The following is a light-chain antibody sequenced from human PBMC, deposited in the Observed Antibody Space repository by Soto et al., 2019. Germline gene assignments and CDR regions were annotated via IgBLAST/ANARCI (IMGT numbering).Light chain of an antibody. CDR2: YDD. CDR1: SSNIGNHA. J-gene: IGLJ2*01. CDR3: SSYTSSSTVV. V-gene: IGLV1-36*01. Sequence: QSVLTQPPSVSEAPRQRVSISCSGSSSNIGNHAVNWYQQLPGKAPKLLIYYDDLLPSGVSDRFSGSKSGASASLAISGLQSEDEADYYCSSYTSSSTVVFGGGTKLTVL.